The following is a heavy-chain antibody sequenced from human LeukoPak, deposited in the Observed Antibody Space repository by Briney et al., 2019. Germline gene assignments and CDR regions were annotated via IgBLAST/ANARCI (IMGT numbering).Heavy chain of an antibody. V-gene: IGHV1-69*13. Sequence: GASVTVSCTASGGTFSNYAISWVRQAPGQGLEWMGGIIPILGTSNYAQKFQDRLTITADESTSTAYLELSSLTSADTAVYYCAREVSGTYCDYWGQGSLVTVSS. CDR2: IIPILGTS. CDR1: GGTFSNYA. J-gene: IGHJ4*02. CDR3: AREVSGTYCDY. D-gene: IGHD1-26*01.